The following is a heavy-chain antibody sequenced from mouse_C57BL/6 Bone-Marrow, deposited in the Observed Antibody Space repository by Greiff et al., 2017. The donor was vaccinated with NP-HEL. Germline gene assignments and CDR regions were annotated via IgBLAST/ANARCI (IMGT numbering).Heavy chain of an antibody. V-gene: IGHV5-17*01. J-gene: IGHJ2*01. CDR1: GFTFSDYG. CDR2: ISSGSSTI. Sequence: EVKLVESGGGLVKPGGSLKLSCAASGFTFSDYGMHWVRQAPEKGLEWVAYISSGSSTIYYADTVKGRFTISRNNAKNTLFLQMTSLTSEDTAMYYCARSNSYDNSFDYWGQGTTLTVSS. CDR3: ARSNSYDNSFDY. D-gene: IGHD1-1*01.